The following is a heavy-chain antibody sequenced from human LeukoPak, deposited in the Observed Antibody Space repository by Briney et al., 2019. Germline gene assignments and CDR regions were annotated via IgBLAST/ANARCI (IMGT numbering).Heavy chain of an antibody. CDR1: GFAFNYAW. CDR3: ARALRIYYYFDY. J-gene: IGHJ4*02. D-gene: IGHD2-15*01. CDR2: FSPSGGGT. Sequence: GGSLRLSCAASGFAFNYAWVSWVRQAPGKGLEWVSAFSPSGGGTYYADSVKGRFTISRDNSKNTLYLQMNSLRAEDTAVYYCARALRIYYYFDYWGQGTLVTVSS. V-gene: IGHV3-23*01.